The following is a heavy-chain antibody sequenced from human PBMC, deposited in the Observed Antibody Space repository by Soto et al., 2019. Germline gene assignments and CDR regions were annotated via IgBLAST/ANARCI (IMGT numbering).Heavy chain of an antibody. Sequence: QVQLQESGPGLVKPSETLSLTCTVSGGSISNYYWSWIRQPPGKGLEWIAYIYSSGTTNYNPSLLRRVTLSVDTSKNQFSLKLSSVTAADTAVYYCARSDKQLDYYIYYMGVWGKGTTVTVSS. D-gene: IGHD6-6*01. CDR1: GGSISNYY. J-gene: IGHJ6*03. CDR2: IYSSGTT. V-gene: IGHV4-59*01. CDR3: ARSDKQLDYYIYYMGV.